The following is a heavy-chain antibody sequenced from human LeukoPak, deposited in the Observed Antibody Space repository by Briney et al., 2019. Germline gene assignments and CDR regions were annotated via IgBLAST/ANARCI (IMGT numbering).Heavy chain of an antibody. J-gene: IGHJ3*02. Sequence: GGSLRLSCAASGFTFSSYSMNWVRQAPGKGLEWVSSISSSSSYIYYADSVKGRFTISRANAKNSLNLQMTSLRAEDTAVYYCARDRASGPYYYDSSGYSDAFDIWGQGTMVTVSS. CDR3: ARDRASGPYYYDSSGYSDAFDI. CDR1: GFTFSSYS. V-gene: IGHV3-21*01. D-gene: IGHD3-22*01. CDR2: ISSSSSYI.